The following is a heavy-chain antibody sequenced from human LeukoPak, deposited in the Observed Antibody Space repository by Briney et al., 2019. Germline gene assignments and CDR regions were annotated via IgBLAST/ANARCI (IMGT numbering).Heavy chain of an antibody. Sequence: PGGSLRLSCAASGFTFSSYVMSWVRQVPGKGLEWVSGISGGGGTTYYADSVKGRFTISRDNSRNTLYVQMNSLRAEDTAVYYCAKSHSVGYRGYFDYWGQGTLVTVSS. V-gene: IGHV3-23*01. CDR1: GFTFSSYV. CDR3: AKSHSVGYRGYFDY. D-gene: IGHD5-12*01. CDR2: ISGGGGTT. J-gene: IGHJ4*02.